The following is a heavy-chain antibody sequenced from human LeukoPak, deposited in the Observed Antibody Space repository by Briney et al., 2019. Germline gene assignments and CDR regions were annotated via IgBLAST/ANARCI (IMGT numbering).Heavy chain of an antibody. D-gene: IGHD3-22*01. J-gene: IGHJ4*02. Sequence: GGSLRLSCAASGFTFSSYAMSWVRQAPGKGLEWVSAISGSGGSTYYADSVKGRFTISRDNSKNTLYLQTNSLRAEDTAVYYCAKSPGSSGYYFDYLGQGTLVTVSS. CDR3: AKSPGSSGYYFDY. V-gene: IGHV3-23*01. CDR2: ISGSGGST. CDR1: GFTFSSYA.